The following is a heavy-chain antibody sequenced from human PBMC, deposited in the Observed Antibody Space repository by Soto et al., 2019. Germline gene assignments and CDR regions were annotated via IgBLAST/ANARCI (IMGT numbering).Heavy chain of an antibody. CDR1: GGTFSSYA. Sequence: QVQLVQSGAEVKKPGSSVKVSCKASGGTFSSYAISWVRQAPGQGLEWMGGIIPIFGTANYAQKFQGRVTITADESTSTAYMELSSLRSEDTAVDYCASSATNYDFWSGYASWFDPWGQGTLVTVSS. CDR3: ASSATNYDFWSGYASWFDP. CDR2: IIPIFGTA. J-gene: IGHJ5*02. V-gene: IGHV1-69*12. D-gene: IGHD3-3*01.